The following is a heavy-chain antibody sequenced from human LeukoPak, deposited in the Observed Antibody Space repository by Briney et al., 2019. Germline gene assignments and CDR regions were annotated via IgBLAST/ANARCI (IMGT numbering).Heavy chain of an antibody. J-gene: IGHJ6*04. Sequence: SETLSLTCTVSGGSISSYYWSWLRQPPGKGLEWIGYIYYSGSTNYNPSLKSRVTISVDTSKNQFSLKLSSVTAADTAVYYCARATEGITMVRERGNYYYGMDVWGKGTTVTGSS. CDR3: ARATEGITMVRERGNYYYGMDV. V-gene: IGHV4-59*01. D-gene: IGHD3-10*01. CDR1: GGSISSYY. CDR2: IYYSGST.